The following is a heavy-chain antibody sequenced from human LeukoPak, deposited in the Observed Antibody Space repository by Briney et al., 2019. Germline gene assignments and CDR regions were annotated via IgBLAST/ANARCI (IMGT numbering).Heavy chain of an antibody. Sequence: PGGSLRLFCAASGFTFSSYSMNWVRQAPGKGLEWVSSISSSSSSYIYYADSVKGRFTISRDNAKNSLYLQMNSLRAEDTAVYYCARGGRYCSGGSCYSAGWFDPWGQGTLVTVSS. V-gene: IGHV3-21*01. J-gene: IGHJ5*02. D-gene: IGHD2-15*01. CDR1: GFTFSSYS. CDR3: ARGGRYCSGGSCYSAGWFDP. CDR2: ISSSSSSYI.